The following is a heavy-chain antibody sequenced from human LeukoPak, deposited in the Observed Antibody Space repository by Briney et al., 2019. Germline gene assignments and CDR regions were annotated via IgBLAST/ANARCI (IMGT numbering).Heavy chain of an antibody. V-gene: IGHV3-43*01. CDR2: ISWDGGST. CDR1: GFTFDDYT. Sequence: GGSLRLSCAASGFTFDDYTMHWVRQAPGKGLEWVSLISWDGGSTYYADSVKGRFTISRDNSKNSLYLQMNSLRTEDTALYYCAKDMWNGAVATHLGYFDYWGQGTLVTVSS. CDR3: AKDMWNGAVATHLGYFDY. D-gene: IGHD5-12*01. J-gene: IGHJ4*02.